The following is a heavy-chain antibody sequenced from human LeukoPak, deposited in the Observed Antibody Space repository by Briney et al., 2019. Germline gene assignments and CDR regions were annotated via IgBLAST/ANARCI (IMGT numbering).Heavy chain of an antibody. V-gene: IGHV3-21*01. CDR1: GFTFSSYC. D-gene: IGHD2-15*01. J-gene: IGHJ4*02. CDR2: ISTSSSYI. CDR3: ARDGGHGYSFDY. Sequence: GGSLRLSCAASGFTFSSYCMNWVRQAPGKGLEWVSFISTSSSYIHYADSVKGRFTISRDNARNSLYLQMNSLRAEDTAVYYCARDGGHGYSFDYWGQGTLVTVSS.